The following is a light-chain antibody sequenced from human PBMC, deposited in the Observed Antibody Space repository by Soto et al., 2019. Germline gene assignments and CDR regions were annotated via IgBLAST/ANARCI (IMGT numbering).Light chain of an antibody. CDR2: GAS. CDR3: QQYGRSRWT. V-gene: IGKV3-20*01. J-gene: IGKJ1*01. Sequence: EIVLTQSPGTLSLSPGERATLSCRASQSVSSNYLAWYQQKPGQAPRLLIYGASSRATGIPDRFSGSGSGTDFTITISRVEPEDFAVYYCQQYGRSRWTFGQGTKVEIK. CDR1: QSVSSNY.